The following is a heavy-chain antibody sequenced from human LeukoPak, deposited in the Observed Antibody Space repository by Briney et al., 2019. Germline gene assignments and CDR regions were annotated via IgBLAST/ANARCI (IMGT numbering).Heavy chain of an antibody. CDR1: GFTFSRYA. V-gene: IGHV3-30*18. Sequence: PGRSLRLSCAASGFTFSRYAMHWVRQAPGKGLEWVAVISSDGSDKYYADSVKGRVTISRDNSEDTLYLEMDSLRPEDTAVYYCVKDLNYGAGSYYYFYGMDVWGQGTTVTVSS. D-gene: IGHD3-10*01. CDR3: VKDLNYGAGSYYYFYGMDV. CDR2: ISSDGSDK. J-gene: IGHJ6*02.